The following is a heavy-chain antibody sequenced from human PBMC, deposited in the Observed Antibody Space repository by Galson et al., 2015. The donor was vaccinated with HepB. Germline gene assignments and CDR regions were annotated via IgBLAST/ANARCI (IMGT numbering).Heavy chain of an antibody. D-gene: IGHD3-3*01. Sequence: QSGAEVKKPGESLRISCKGSGYSFTSYWISWVRQMPGKGLEWMGRIDPSDSYTNYSPSFQGHVTISADKSISTAYLQWSSLKASDTAMYYCARRRSHREAYYDFWSGYYNDYYYYYMDVWGKGTTVTVSS. CDR3: ARRRSHREAYYDFWSGYYNDYYYYYMDV. J-gene: IGHJ6*03. V-gene: IGHV5-10-1*01. CDR2: IDPSDSYT. CDR1: GYSFTSYW.